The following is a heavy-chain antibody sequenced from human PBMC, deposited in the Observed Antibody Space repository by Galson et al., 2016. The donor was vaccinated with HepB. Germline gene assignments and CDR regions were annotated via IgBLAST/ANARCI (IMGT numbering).Heavy chain of an antibody. J-gene: IGHJ4*02. CDR2: ISGSGDNT. V-gene: IGHV3-23*01. D-gene: IGHD6-19*01. Sequence: SLRLSCAASGFTFSSYVMTWVRQAPGKGLEWVSSISGSGDNTLFADSVKGRLTISRDNSKKTLFLHMNSLRAEDTAIYYCAKGWKAVSGAYFDYWGQGTLVTVSS. CDR3: AKGWKAVSGAYFDY. CDR1: GFTFSSYV.